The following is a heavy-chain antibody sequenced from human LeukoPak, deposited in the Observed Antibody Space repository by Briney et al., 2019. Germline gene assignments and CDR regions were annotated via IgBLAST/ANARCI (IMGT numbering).Heavy chain of an antibody. CDR3: ARDCGLGYSSSCHFDY. Sequence: ASVKVSCKASGYTFTSYAMHWVRQAPGQRLEWMGWINAGNGNTKYSQKFQGRVTITRDTSASTAYMELRSLRSDDTAVYYCARDCGLGYSSSCHFDYWGQGTLVTVSS. CDR1: GYTFTSYA. J-gene: IGHJ4*02. CDR2: INAGNGNT. V-gene: IGHV1-3*01. D-gene: IGHD6-13*01.